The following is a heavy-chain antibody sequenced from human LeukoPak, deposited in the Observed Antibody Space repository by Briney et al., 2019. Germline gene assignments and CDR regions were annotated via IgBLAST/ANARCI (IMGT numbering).Heavy chain of an antibody. Sequence: ASVKVSCKASGYTFTSCYMHWVRQAPGQGREWMGIINPSSGGTSYAQKFQGRVTMTRDTSTSTVYMELSSLRSEDTAVYYCARIARSGAYDSWGQGTLVTVSS. D-gene: IGHD2-15*01. CDR3: ARIARSGAYDS. CDR2: INPSSGGT. J-gene: IGHJ4*02. V-gene: IGHV1-46*01. CDR1: GYTFTSCY.